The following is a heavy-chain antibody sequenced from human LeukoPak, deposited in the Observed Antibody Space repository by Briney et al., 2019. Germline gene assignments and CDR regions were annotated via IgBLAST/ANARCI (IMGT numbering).Heavy chain of an antibody. V-gene: IGHV4-59*01. CDR2: IYYSGST. D-gene: IGHD6-13*01. J-gene: IGHJ3*02. CDR1: GGSISSYY. CDR3: ARDASIAAAGFGAFDI. Sequence: PSETLSLTCTVSGGSISSYYWSWIRQPPGKGLEWIGYIYYSGSTNYNPSLKSRVTISVDTSKNQFSLKLSPVTAADTAVYYCARDASIAAAGFGAFDIWGQGTMVTVSS.